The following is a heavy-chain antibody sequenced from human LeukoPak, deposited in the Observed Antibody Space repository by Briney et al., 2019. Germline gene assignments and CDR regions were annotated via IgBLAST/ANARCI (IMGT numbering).Heavy chain of an antibody. Sequence: SETLSLTCHVSGGSISSSNYYWSWIRQPPGKGLEWIGEINHSGSTNYNPSLKSRVTISVDTSKNQFSLKLSSVTAADTAVYYCARDIAAAAYFDYWGQGTLVTVSS. V-gene: IGHV4-39*07. CDR2: INHSGST. CDR3: ARDIAAAAYFDY. D-gene: IGHD6-13*01. CDR1: GGSISSSNYY. J-gene: IGHJ4*02.